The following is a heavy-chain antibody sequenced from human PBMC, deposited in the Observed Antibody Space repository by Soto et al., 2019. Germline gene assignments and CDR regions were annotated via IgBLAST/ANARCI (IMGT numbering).Heavy chain of an antibody. D-gene: IGHD2-15*01. CDR1: GYTLTELS. Sequence: GASVKVSCKVSGYTLTELSMHWVRQAPGKGLEWMGGFDPEDGETIYAQKFQGRVTMTEDTSTDTAYMELSSLRSEDTAVYCCAFLKVVVAAIAFDIWGQGTMVTVSS. CDR2: FDPEDGET. CDR3: AFLKVVVAAIAFDI. J-gene: IGHJ3*02. V-gene: IGHV1-24*01.